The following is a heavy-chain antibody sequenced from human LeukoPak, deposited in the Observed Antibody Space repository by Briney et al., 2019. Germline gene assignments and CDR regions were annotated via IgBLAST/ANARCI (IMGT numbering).Heavy chain of an antibody. Sequence: SETLSLTCSISADSINSNYYWGWIRQPPGKGLEWIGDIYYRGNTYYSPSLRTRVTMSLDTSENQLSLRLSSVTAADTAVYFCARGPDFMLLVDPPPYYFDYWGRGILVTVSS. J-gene: IGHJ4*02. V-gene: IGHV4-39*01. CDR2: IYYRGNT. D-gene: IGHD3-22*01. CDR3: ARGPDFMLLVDPPPYYFDY. CDR1: ADSINSNYY.